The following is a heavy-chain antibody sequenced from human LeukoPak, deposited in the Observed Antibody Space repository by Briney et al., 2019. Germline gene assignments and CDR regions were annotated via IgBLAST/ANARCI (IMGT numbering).Heavy chain of an antibody. Sequence: SETLSLTCAVYGGSFSGYYWSWIRQPPGKGLEWIGEINHSGSTNYNPSLKSRVTISVDTSKNQFSLKLSSVTAADTAVYYCARDIADGSNYWGQGTLVTVSS. CDR1: GGSFSGYY. CDR2: INHSGST. V-gene: IGHV4-34*01. D-gene: IGHD3-22*01. J-gene: IGHJ4*02. CDR3: ARDIADGSNY.